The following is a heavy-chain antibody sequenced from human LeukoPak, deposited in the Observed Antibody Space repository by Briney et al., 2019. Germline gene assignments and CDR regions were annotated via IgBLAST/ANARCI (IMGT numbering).Heavy chain of an antibody. J-gene: IGHJ4*02. Sequence: GGSLRLSCAASGFTLSRYWVHWVRQAPGKGLVWVSRINGDGSSTSYADSVKGRLTISRDNAKNTLYLQMNSLRAEDTAVYYCASPYYYDSSGYRVDYWGQGAMVTVSS. CDR3: ASPYYYDSSGYRVDY. D-gene: IGHD3-22*01. V-gene: IGHV3-74*01. CDR2: INGDGSST. CDR1: GFTLSRYW.